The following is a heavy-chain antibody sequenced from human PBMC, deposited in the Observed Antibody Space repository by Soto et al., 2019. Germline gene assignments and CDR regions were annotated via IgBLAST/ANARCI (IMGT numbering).Heavy chain of an antibody. CDR3: ATGSAPGRAVAGTGGY. J-gene: IGHJ4*02. V-gene: IGHV1-24*01. CDR2: FDPEDGET. Sequence: ASVQVSCKVSGYALTELSMHSVRQAPGKGLEWMGVFDPEDGETIYAQKFQGRVTMTEDTSTDTAYMELSSLRSEDTAVYYCATGSAPGRAVAGTGGYWGQGTLVTVSS. CDR1: GYALTELS. D-gene: IGHD6-19*01.